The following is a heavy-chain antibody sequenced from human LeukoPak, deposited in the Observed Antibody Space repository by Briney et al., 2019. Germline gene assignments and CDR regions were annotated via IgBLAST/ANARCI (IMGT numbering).Heavy chain of an antibody. CDR2: TNPNSGNT. J-gene: IGHJ4*02. D-gene: IGHD3-10*01. CDR1: GYTFTSYD. Sequence: ASVKVSCKASGYTFTSYDINWVRQATGQGLEWMGWTNPNSGNTGYAQKFQGRVTMTRNTSISTAYMELSSLRSEDTAVYYCARGYHGYGSGSYDYWGQGTLVTVSS. CDR3: ARGYHGYGSGSYDY. V-gene: IGHV1-8*01.